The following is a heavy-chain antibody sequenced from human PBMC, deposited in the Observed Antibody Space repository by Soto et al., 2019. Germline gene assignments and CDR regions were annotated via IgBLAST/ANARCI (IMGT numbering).Heavy chain of an antibody. CDR1: SGSIDITNW. D-gene: IGHD2-8*01. J-gene: IGHJ6*02. CDR3: ARRTWGMDV. CDR2: IFHSGNT. V-gene: IGHV4-4*02. Sequence: QVQRQESGPGLVKPSGTLSLTCPVSSGSIDITNWWSWVRQPPGKGLEWIGEIFHSGNTYYNPSLASRVTISVDTSKNQFSLNLRSVTAADTAVYYCARRTWGMDVWGQGTTVTVSS.